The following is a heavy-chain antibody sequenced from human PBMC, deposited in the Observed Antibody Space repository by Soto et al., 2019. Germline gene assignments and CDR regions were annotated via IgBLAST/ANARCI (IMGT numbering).Heavy chain of an antibody. D-gene: IGHD3-9*01. J-gene: IGHJ6*02. CDR2: IWYDGSNK. CDR3: ARYITGYYIPQRSDGMDV. CDR1: GFTFSSYG. Sequence: QVQLVESGGGVVQPGRSLRLSCAASGFTFSSYGMHWVRQAPGKGLEWVAVIWYDGSNKYYADSVKGRFTISRDNSKNTLYLQMNSLRAEDTAVYYCARYITGYYIPQRSDGMDVWGQGTTVTVSS. V-gene: IGHV3-33*01.